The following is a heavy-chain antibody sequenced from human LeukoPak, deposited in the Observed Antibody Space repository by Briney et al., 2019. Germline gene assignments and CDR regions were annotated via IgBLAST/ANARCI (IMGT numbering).Heavy chain of an antibody. V-gene: IGHV3-21*01. J-gene: IGHJ4*02. Sequence: PGGSLSLSCAASGFTFSSYSMNWVRQAPGKGLEWVSSIGGSSSSLYYADSLKGRFTISRDNAKNSLYLQMNSLRAEDTAVYYCAREIDEGFDYWGQGTLVTVSS. CDR2: IGGSSSSL. CDR3: AREIDEGFDY. CDR1: GFTFSSYS.